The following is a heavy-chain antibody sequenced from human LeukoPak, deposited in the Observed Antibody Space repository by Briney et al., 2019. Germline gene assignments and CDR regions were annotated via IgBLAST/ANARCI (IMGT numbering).Heavy chain of an antibody. V-gene: IGHV1-18*01. CDR2: ISAYNGNT. D-gene: IGHD2-15*01. Sequence: ASVKVSCKASGYTFTTYGISWVRQAPGQRLEWMGWISAYNGNTNYAQKPQGRVTMTTDTSTSTAYMELRSLRSDDTAVYYCARDSLDCSGGSCYSREYFQDWGQGTLVTVSS. CDR1: GYTFTTYG. CDR3: ARDSLDCSGGSCYSREYFQD. J-gene: IGHJ1*01.